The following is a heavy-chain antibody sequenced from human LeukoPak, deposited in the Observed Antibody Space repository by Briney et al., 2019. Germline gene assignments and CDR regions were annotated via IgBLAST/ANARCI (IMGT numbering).Heavy chain of an antibody. J-gene: IGHJ4*02. V-gene: IGHV3-48*03. CDR3: ARALYDAYYYDSSGYFGLGY. CDR1: GFSFSSYE. D-gene: IGHD3-22*01. CDR2: ISSSGSTI. Sequence: GGSLRLSCAASGFSFSSYEMNWVRQAPGKGLEWVSYISSSGSTIYYADSVKGRFTISRDNAKNSLYLQMNSLRAEDTAVYYCARALYDAYYYDSSGYFGLGYWGQGTLVTVSS.